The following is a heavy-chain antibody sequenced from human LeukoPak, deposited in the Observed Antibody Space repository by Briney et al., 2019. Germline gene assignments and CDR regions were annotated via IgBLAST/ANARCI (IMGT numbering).Heavy chain of an antibody. V-gene: IGHV4-39*01. CDR3: ARQGSIYYYYYYMDV. Sequence: PSETLSLTCTVSGGSISSSSYYWGWIRQPPGKGLEWIGSIYYSGSTYYNPSLKSRVTISVDTSKNQFSLKLSSVTAADTAVYYCARQGSIYYYYYYMDVWGKGTTVTISS. CDR2: IYYSGST. J-gene: IGHJ6*03. D-gene: IGHD3-10*01. CDR1: GGSISSSSYY.